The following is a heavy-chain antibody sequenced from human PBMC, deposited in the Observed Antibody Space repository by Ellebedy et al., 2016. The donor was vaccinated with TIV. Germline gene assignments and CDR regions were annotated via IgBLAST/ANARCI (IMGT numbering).Heavy chain of an antibody. D-gene: IGHD1-14*01. V-gene: IGHV4-39*07. CDR1: GDSIRDTDYY. Sequence: MPGGSLRLSCIVSGDSIRDTDYYWGRLRQPPGTGLERIGSILHSGSTYQHPSLKSRVTLSIDTSEDQFFLNLTSMTAADTAFYYCVRNQNPQNILFDYWGQGTQVTVSS. CDR2: ILHSGST. J-gene: IGHJ4*02. CDR3: VRNQNPQNILFDY.